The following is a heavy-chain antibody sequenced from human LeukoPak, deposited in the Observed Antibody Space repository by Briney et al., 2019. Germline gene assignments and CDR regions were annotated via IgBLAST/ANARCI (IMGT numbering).Heavy chain of an antibody. D-gene: IGHD3-10*01. J-gene: IGHJ4*02. CDR2: IRYDGSNK. CDR1: GFTFSSYS. CDR3: AKDISSWYYGSGSYSNIDY. Sequence: PGGSLRLSCAASGFTFSSYSMHWVRQAPGKGLEWVAFIRYDGSNKYYADSVKGRFTISRDNSKNTLYLQMNSLRAEDTAVYYCAKDISSWYYGSGSYSNIDYWGQGTLVTVSS. V-gene: IGHV3-30*02.